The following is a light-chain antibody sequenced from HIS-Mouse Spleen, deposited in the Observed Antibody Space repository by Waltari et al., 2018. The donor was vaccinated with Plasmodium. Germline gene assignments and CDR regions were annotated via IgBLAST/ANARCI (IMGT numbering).Light chain of an antibody. J-gene: IGKJ2*01. Sequence: DIVMTQSPDSLAVSLGERATINCKSSPSVLYSSNNKNYLAWYQQKPGQPPKLLIYWASTRESGVPDRFSGSRSGTDFTLTISSLQAEDVAVYYCQQYYSTPYTFGQGTKLEIK. V-gene: IGKV4-1*01. CDR1: PSVLYSSNNKNY. CDR3: QQYYSTPYT. CDR2: WAS.